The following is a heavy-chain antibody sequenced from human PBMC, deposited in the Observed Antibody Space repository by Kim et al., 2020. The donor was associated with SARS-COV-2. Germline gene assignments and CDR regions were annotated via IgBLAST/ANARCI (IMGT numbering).Heavy chain of an antibody. V-gene: IGHV4-59*01. Sequence: SETLSLTCTVSGGSISDYYWSWIRQPPGKGLEWIGSISNSGITNYNPSLKSRVSISRDTSKNQFSLRLYSVTAADSAVFYCARQNYDTLAASYYIDYWGLGTLVTVSS. CDR3: ARQNYDTLAASYYIDY. CDR1: GGSISDYY. CDR2: ISNSGIT. D-gene: IGHD3-9*01. J-gene: IGHJ4*02.